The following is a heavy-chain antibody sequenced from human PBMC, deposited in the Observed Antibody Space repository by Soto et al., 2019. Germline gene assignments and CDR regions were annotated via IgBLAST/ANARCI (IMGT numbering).Heavy chain of an antibody. CDR3: AKAVVVVPAAAIDY. CDR1: GFTFSSYA. D-gene: IGHD2-2*01. CDR2: ISGSGGST. V-gene: IGHV3-23*01. Sequence: GGSLRLSCAASGFTFSSYAMSWVRQAPGKGLEWVSAISGSGGSTYYADSVKGRFTISRDNSKNTLYLQMNSLRAEDTAVYYCAKAVVVVPAAAIDYWGHGTLVTVSS. J-gene: IGHJ4*01.